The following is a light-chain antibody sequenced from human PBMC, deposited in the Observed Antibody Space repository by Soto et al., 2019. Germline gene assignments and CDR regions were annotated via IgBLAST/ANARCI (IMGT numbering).Light chain of an antibody. CDR2: DVS. Sequence: QSALTQPASVSGSPGQSITLSCSGTSSDVGDYNSVSWYQQQPDKAPKLMIYDVSNRPSGVSNRFSGSKSGNTASLTISGLQAEDEADYYCSSFTSGNTVIFGGGTKLTVL. J-gene: IGLJ2*01. V-gene: IGLV2-14*01. CDR1: SSDVGDYNS. CDR3: SSFTSGNTVI.